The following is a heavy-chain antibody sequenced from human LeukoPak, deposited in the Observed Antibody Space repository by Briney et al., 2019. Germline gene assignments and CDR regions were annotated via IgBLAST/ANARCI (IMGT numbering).Heavy chain of an antibody. Sequence: ASVKVSCMASGYTFIKYAIHWVRQAPGQRLEWMGWINAGNGDTKYSQKFQGRVTITRDTSATTAHMELSSLRSEDTAVYYCARNLVGKTDFDYWGQGTLVTVSP. CDR1: GYTFIKYA. J-gene: IGHJ4*02. CDR2: INAGNGDT. CDR3: ARNLVGKTDFDY. D-gene: IGHD6-19*01. V-gene: IGHV1-3*01.